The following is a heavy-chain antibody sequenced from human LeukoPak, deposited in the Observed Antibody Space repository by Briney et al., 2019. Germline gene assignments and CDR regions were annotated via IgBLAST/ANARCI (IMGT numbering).Heavy chain of an antibody. J-gene: IGHJ2*01. CDR1: GGSISNYY. D-gene: IGHD4-17*01. V-gene: IGHV4-59*12. CDR3: ARGNYGDYVWYFDL. Sequence: SETLSLTCTGSGGSISNYYWSWIRQPPGKGLEWIGYIYYSGSTNYNPSLKSRVTISVDTSKNQFSLKLSSVTAADTAVYYCARGNYGDYVWYFDLWGRGTLVTVSS. CDR2: IYYSGST.